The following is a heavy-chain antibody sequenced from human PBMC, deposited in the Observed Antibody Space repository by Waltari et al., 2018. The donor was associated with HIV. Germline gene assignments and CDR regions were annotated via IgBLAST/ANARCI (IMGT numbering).Heavy chain of an antibody. Sequence: EVQLVESGGGLVKPGGSLRLSCVASGSPFRNAWMNWVRQAPGKGLEWVGRIKSKTDGGTTDHAALVKGRFTISRDDSKNTLYLLMNSLKTEDTAMYYCTTENRVAYAFDVWGQGTMVSVSS. CDR2: IKSKTDGGTT. CDR3: TTENRVAYAFDV. CDR1: GSPFRNAW. D-gene: IGHD5-12*01. V-gene: IGHV3-15*07. J-gene: IGHJ3*01.